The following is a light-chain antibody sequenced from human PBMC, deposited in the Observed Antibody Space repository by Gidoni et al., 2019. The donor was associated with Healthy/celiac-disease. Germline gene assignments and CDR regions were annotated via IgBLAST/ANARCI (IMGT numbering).Light chain of an antibody. J-gene: IGKJ4*01. CDR3: QQYDNLPLT. CDR1: QDISNY. V-gene: IGKV1-33*01. CDR2: DAS. Sequence: IQMTQSPSSLSASVGDRVTITCQASQDISNYLNLYQQKPGKDPKLLIYDASNLETGVPSRFSGSGSGTDFTFTISSLQPEDIATYYCQQYDNLPLTFGGGTKVEIK.